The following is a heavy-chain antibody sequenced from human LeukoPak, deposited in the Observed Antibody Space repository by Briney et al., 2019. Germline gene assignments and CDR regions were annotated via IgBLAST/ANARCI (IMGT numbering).Heavy chain of an antibody. J-gene: IGHJ5*02. CDR3: ARGDSSSWYFGPNWFDP. V-gene: IGHV4-59*01. CDR1: GGSISSYY. Sequence: KPSETLSLTCTVSGGSISSYYWSWIRQPPGKGLEWIGYIYYSGSTNYNPSLKSRVTISVDTSKNQFSLKLSSVTAADTAVYYCARGDSSSWYFGPNWFDPWGQGTLVTVSS. CDR2: IYYSGST. D-gene: IGHD6-13*01.